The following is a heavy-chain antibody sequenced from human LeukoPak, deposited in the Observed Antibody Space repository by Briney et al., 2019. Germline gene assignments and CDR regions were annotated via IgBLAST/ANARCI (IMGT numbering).Heavy chain of an antibody. J-gene: IGHJ5*02. CDR2: VMPLFGTA. V-gene: IGHV1-69*05. CDR3: ARDVHGDYGSGWFDP. CDR1: GDTFNNSA. D-gene: IGHD4-17*01. Sequence: GSSVKVSCKTSGDTFNNSAINWVRQAPGQGLEWLGGVMPLFGTAGYAQKFQGRVTITKDESTRTVYLELTSLTSDDTAVYYCARDVHGDYGSGWFDPWGQGTLVSVSS.